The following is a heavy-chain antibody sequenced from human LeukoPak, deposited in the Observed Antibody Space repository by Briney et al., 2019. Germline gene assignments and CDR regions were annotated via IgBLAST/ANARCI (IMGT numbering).Heavy chain of an antibody. CDR2: ITGSGRGT. V-gene: IGHV3-23*01. CDR1: GLTFSNYA. J-gene: IGHJ3*02. D-gene: IGHD4-17*01. Sequence: GGSLTLSCTASGLTFSNYATKWVRQAPGKGLEWVSSITGSGRGTYYADSVKGRFSVSRDNSQNTVFLHMNSLRADDTALYYCSKDPNGDYVGAFDMWGPGTMVTVSS. CDR3: SKDPNGDYVGAFDM.